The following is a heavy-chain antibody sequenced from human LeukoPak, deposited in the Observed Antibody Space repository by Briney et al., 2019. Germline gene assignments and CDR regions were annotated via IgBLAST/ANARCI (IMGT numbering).Heavy chain of an antibody. J-gene: IGHJ4*02. CDR3: AGRTGSSYFDY. V-gene: IGHV3-53*01. D-gene: IGHD6-6*01. CDR1: GFTVSNNY. Sequence: GGSLRLSCAASGFTVSNNYMSWVRQAPGKGLEWVSVIYSDGSTYYADSVKGRFTVSRDKSKNTLYLQMNNLRVEDTAVYYCAGRTGSSYFDYWGQGALVTVS. CDR2: IYSDGST.